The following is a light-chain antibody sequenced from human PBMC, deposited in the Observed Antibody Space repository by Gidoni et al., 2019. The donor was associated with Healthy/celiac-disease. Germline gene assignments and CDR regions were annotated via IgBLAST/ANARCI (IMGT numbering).Light chain of an antibody. V-gene: IGKV4-1*01. CDR2: WAS. Sequence: DIVMTQSPDSLAASLGERATINCKSSQSVLYSSNNKNDLPWYQRKPGQPPKLLIYWASTRESGVPDRFSGSGSGTDFTLTISSLQAEDVAVYYCQQYYSTPLTFGQGTKVEIK. CDR1: QSVLYSSNNKND. J-gene: IGKJ1*01. CDR3: QQYYSTPLT.